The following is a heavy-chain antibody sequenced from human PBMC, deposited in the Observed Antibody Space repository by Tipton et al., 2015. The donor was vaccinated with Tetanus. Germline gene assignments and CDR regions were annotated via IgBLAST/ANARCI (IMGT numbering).Heavy chain of an antibody. Sequence: GLVKPSETLSLTCTVSGGSMSNNYWSWIRQPPGKGLEWIAYIFHSGSTNYNASLRGRVTMSVDLTRKHVFLRMTSVTAADTAVYYCARSIAAASVWPFDYWGQGTQVTVSS. J-gene: IGHJ4*02. V-gene: IGHV4-59*12. CDR2: IFHSGST. D-gene: IGHD2-2*01. CDR1: GGSMSNNY. CDR3: ARSIAAASVWPFDY.